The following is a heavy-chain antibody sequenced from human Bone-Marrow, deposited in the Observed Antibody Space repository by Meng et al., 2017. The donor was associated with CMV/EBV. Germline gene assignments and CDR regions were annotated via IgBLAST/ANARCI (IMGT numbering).Heavy chain of an antibody. CDR3: ARDAGTIAVSGIVDY. D-gene: IGHD6-19*01. CDR1: GYTFTNYG. CDR2: ISAYNGET. V-gene: IGHV1-18*01. J-gene: IGHJ4*02. Sequence: ASVKVSCKASGYTFTNYGISWVRQAPGQGLEWMGWISAYNGETHYAQKLQGRVTMTTDTSTSTVYMELRGLRSDDTAVYYCARDAGTIAVSGIVDYWGQGTLVTVSS.